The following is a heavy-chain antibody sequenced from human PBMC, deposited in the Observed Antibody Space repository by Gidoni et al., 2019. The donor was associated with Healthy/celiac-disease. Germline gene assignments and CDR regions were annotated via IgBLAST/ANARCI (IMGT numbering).Heavy chain of an antibody. CDR1: GGSISSSSHY. CDR3: ARVSRTGWFDP. V-gene: IGHV4-39*07. CDR2: IYYSGST. Sequence: QLQLQESGPGLVKPSETLSLTCTVSGGSISSSSHYWGWIRQPPGKGLEWIGSIYYSGSTYYNPSLKSRVTISVDTSKNQFSLKLSSVTAADTAVYYCARVSRTGWFDPWGQGTLVTVSS. J-gene: IGHJ5*02.